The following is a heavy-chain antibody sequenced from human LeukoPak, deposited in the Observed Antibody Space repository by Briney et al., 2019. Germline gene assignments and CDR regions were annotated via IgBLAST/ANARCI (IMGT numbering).Heavy chain of an antibody. V-gene: IGHV3-21*01. CDR3: ARGGRGTMVRGVITHFDY. Sequence: PRGSLRLSCAASGFTFSSYSMNWVRQAPGKGLEWVSSISSSSSYIYYADSVKGRFTISRDNAKNSLYLQMNSLRAEDTAVYYCARGGRGTMVRGVITHFDYWGQRTLVTVSS. J-gene: IGHJ4*02. CDR1: GFTFSSYS. D-gene: IGHD3-10*01. CDR2: ISSSSSYI.